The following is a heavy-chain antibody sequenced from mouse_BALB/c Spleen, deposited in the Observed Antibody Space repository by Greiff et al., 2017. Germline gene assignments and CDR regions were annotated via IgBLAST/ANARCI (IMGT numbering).Heavy chain of an antibody. CDR2: ISYSGST. V-gene: IGHV3-2*02. CDR3: ARGSSSEGYYFDY. J-gene: IGHJ2*01. Sequence: DVKLQESGPGLVKPSQSLSLTCTVTGYSITSDYAWNWIRQFPGNKLEWMGYISYSGSTSYNPSLKSRISITRDTSKNQFFLQLNSVTTEDTATYYCARGSSSEGYYFDYWGQGTTLTVSS. D-gene: IGHD1-1*01. CDR1: GYSITSDYA.